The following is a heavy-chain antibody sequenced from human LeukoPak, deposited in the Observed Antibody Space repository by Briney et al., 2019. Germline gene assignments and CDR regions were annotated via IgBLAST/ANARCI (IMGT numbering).Heavy chain of an antibody. CDR1: GFSFSDYY. CDR3: ARHCTRASCYSFDY. J-gene: IGHJ4*02. CDR2: ISASGTSI. Sequence: GGSLRLSCATSGFSFSDYYMSWIRQAPRKGLECVSFISASGTSISYADSVKGRFTTSRDNAKNSLYLQMNSLRPEDTAVYYCARHCTRASCYSFDYWGQGTLVTISS. D-gene: IGHD2-2*01. V-gene: IGHV3-11*04.